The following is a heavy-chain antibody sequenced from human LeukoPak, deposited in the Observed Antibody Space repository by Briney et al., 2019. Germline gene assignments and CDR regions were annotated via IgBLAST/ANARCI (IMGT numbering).Heavy chain of an antibody. V-gene: IGHV1-69*05. CDR1: GGTFSSYA. CDR3: ARVGYYYYYMDV. CDR2: IIPIFGTA. Sequence: SVKVSCKASGGTFSSYAISWVRQAPGQGLEWMGGIIPIFGTANYAQKFQGRVTITTDESTSTAYMELSSLRAEDTAVYYCARVGYYYYYMDVWGKGTTVTVSS. J-gene: IGHJ6*03.